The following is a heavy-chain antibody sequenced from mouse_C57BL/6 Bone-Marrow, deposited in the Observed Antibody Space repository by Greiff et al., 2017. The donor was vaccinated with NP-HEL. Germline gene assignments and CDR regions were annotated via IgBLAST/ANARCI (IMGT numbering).Heavy chain of an antibody. Sequence: QVQLQQPGAELVKPGASVKMSCKASGYTFTSYWITWVKQRPGQGLEWIGDIYPGSGSTNYNEKFKSKATLTVDTSSSTAYMQLSSLTSEDSAVYYCARYLTTDWYFDVWGTGTTVTVSS. CDR3: ARYLTTDWYFDV. V-gene: IGHV1-55*01. CDR1: GYTFTSYW. J-gene: IGHJ1*03. D-gene: IGHD1-1*01. CDR2: IYPGSGST.